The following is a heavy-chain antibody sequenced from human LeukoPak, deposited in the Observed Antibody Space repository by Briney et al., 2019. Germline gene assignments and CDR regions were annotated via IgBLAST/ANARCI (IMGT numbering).Heavy chain of an antibody. CDR1: GYTFTNYA. J-gene: IGHJ4*02. Sequence: ASVKVSCKASGYTFTNYAMNWVRQAPGQGLEWMGWINTNSGIPMYAQGFTGRLVFSLDTSVSTAYLQISSLKAEDTAIYYCARDHFQASVQLKRWGQGTLVTVSS. D-gene: IGHD1-1*01. CDR3: ARDHFQASVQLKR. CDR2: INTNSGIP. V-gene: IGHV7-4-1*02.